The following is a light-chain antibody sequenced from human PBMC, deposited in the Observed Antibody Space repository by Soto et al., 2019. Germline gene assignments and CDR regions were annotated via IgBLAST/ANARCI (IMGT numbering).Light chain of an antibody. CDR3: QQYDNLPIT. Sequence: DIQMTQSPSSLSASVGDRVTIICQASQDLNNYLNWYQQKPGKAPKLLIYDASNLETGVPSRFSGSGSGTHFSFTISSLQPEDIATYYCQQYDNLPITFGQGTRLEIK. CDR2: DAS. CDR1: QDLNNY. J-gene: IGKJ5*01. V-gene: IGKV1-33*01.